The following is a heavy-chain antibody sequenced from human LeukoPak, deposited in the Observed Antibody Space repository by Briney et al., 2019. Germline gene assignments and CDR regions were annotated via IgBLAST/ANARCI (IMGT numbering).Heavy chain of an antibody. CDR2: IYYSGST. D-gene: IGHD2-21*02. CDR3: ARSALSVVVTA. CDR1: GGSISSHY. J-gene: IGHJ4*02. Sequence: SETLSLTCTVSGGSISSHYWSWIRQPPGKGLEWIGYIYYSGSTNYNPSLKSRVTKSVDTSKNQFSLKLSSVTAADTAVYYCARSALSVVVTAWGQGTLVTVSS. V-gene: IGHV4-59*11.